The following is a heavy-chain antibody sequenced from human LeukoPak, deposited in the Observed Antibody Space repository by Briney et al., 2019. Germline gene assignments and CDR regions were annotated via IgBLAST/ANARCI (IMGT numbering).Heavy chain of an antibody. V-gene: IGHV3-48*03. CDR1: GFTFSSYE. J-gene: IGHJ3*02. CDR2: ISSSGSTI. D-gene: IGHD3-22*01. Sequence: PGGSLRLSCAVSGFTFSSYEMNWVRQAPGKGLEWVSYISSSGSTIYYADSVKGRFTISRDNSKNTLYLQMNSLRVEDTAVYNCARDSRQDYYDSSGYLWFAFDIWGQGTMVTVSS. CDR3: ARDSRQDYYDSSGYLWFAFDI.